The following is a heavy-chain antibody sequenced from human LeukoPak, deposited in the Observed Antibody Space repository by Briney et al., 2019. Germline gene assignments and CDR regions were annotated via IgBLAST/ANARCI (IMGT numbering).Heavy chain of an antibody. D-gene: IGHD6-13*01. CDR2: IYYSGST. CDR1: GGSISSSSYY. J-gene: IGHJ4*02. Sequence: SETLSLTCTVSGGSISSSSYYWGWIRQPPGKGLEWIGSIYYSGSTYYNPSLKSRVTISVDTSKNQFSLKLSSVTAADTAVYYCARDLIAAAGTPPVDHWGQGTLVTVSS. V-gene: IGHV4-39*07. CDR3: ARDLIAAAGTPPVDH.